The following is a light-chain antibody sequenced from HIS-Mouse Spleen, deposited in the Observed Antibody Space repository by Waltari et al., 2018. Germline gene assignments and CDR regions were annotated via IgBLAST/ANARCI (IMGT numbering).Light chain of an antibody. V-gene: IGLV2-11*01. CDR3: CSYAGSYTLV. J-gene: IGLJ2*01. CDR2: AVS. Sequence: QSALTQPRSVSGSPGQSVTISCTGTSSDVGGYNYVSWYHQHPGKAPKLMIYAVSKRPSVVPDRFSGSKSGNTASLTISGLQAEDEADYYCCSYAGSYTLVFGGGTKLTVL. CDR1: SSDVGGYNY.